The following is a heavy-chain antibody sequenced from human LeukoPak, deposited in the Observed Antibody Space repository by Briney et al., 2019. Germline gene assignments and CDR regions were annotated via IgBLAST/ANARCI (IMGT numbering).Heavy chain of an antibody. CDR2: IYHSGST. D-gene: IGHD3-3*01. CDR3: ARDISTIFGVVIFDY. J-gene: IGHJ4*02. Sequence: PSETLSLTCTVSGGSISSSSYYWGWIRQPPGKGLEWIGSIYHSGSTYYNPSLKSRVTISVDTSKNQFSLKLSSVTAADTAVYYCARDISTIFGVVIFDYWGQGTLVTVSS. V-gene: IGHV4-39*07. CDR1: GGSISSSSYY.